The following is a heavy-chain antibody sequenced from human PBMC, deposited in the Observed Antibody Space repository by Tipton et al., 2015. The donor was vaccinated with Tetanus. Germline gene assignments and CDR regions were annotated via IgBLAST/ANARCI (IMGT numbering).Heavy chain of an antibody. V-gene: IGHV1-69*06. CDR3: ARDRGPAPIDRGPAESFWFDP. J-gene: IGHJ5*02. Sequence: QVQLVQSGAEVKKPGSSVRVSCKTSGGTFRNYAISWVRQAPGQGLEWMGGIFPLYGTSNYSPKFQGRVTITRDTSTSTTYMELTSLTSEDTGVFYCARDRGPAPIDRGPAESFWFDPWGQGTLVTVSS. CDR1: GGTFRNYA. D-gene: IGHD3-10*01. CDR2: IFPLYGTS.